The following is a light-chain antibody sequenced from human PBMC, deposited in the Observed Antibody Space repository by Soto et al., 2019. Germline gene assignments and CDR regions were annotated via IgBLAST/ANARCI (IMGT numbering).Light chain of an antibody. V-gene: IGKV3-15*01. J-gene: IGKJ2*01. CDR1: QSVSDN. Sequence: EIVMTQSPATLSVSPGERATLSCRASQSVSDNLAWYQQKPGQAPRLLIYGASTRATGIPARFSGSGSGTEFTLTISSLQCEDFAVYYCQQSNNWPYTFGQGTKLDIK. CDR2: GAS. CDR3: QQSNNWPYT.